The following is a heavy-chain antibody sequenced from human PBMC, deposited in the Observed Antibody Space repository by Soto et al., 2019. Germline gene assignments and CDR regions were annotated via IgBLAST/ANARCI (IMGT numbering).Heavy chain of an antibody. CDR3: ARSLSSSWYAEYFQH. D-gene: IGHD6-13*01. V-gene: IGHV3-23*01. Sequence: GGSLTLSCAASGFTFSSYAMSWVRQAPGKGLEWVSAISGSGGSTYYADSVKGRFTISRDNSKNTLYLQMNSLRAEDTAVYYCARSLSSSWYAEYFQHWGQGTLVTVSS. J-gene: IGHJ1*01. CDR2: ISGSGGST. CDR1: GFTFSSYA.